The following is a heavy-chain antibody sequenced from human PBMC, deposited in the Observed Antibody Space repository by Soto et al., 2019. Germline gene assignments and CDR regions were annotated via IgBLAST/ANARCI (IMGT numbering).Heavy chain of an antibody. D-gene: IGHD2-15*01. Sequence: HPGGSLRLSCAASGFTFSSYGMHWVRQAPGKGLEWVAVISYDGSNKYYADTVKGRFTISRDNSKNKLYLQMNSLRVEDTAVYYCAKVWSPGRYCSGGSCYADYWGQGTLVTVSS. J-gene: IGHJ4*02. CDR3: AKVWSPGRYCSGGSCYADY. CDR1: GFTFSSYG. V-gene: IGHV3-30*18. CDR2: ISYDGSNK.